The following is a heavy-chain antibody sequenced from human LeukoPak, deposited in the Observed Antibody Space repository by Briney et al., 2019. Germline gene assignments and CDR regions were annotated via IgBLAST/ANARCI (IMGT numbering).Heavy chain of an antibody. CDR3: ARGGSSWQNYLDY. V-gene: IGHV3-66*01. D-gene: IGHD6-13*01. CDR1: GFPISTNY. Sequence: GGSLRLSCAASGFPISTNYMTWVRQVLGKGLEWVSIIYSGGYTYYADSVKGRFIISTDNSKNTLYLQLNSLRAEDTALYYCARGGSSWQNYLDYWGQGSLVTVSS. J-gene: IGHJ4*02. CDR2: IYSGGYT.